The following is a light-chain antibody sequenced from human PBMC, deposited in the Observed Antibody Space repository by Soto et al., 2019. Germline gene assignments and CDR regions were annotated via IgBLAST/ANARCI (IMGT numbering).Light chain of an antibody. Sequence: EIVLTQSPATLSLSPGERATLSCRASQSVSSYLAWYQQKPGQAPRLLIYGASSRATGIPDRFSGSGSGTNFTLTISRLEPEDFAVYYCQRRSNWPPITFGQGTRLEIK. CDR3: QRRSNWPPIT. J-gene: IGKJ5*01. V-gene: IGKV3-11*01. CDR2: GAS. CDR1: QSVSSY.